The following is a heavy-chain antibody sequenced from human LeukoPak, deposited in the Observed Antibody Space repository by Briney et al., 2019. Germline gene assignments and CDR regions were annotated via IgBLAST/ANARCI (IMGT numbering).Heavy chain of an antibody. Sequence: SETLSLTCTVSGGSISCYYWSWIRQPPGKGLEWIGYIYYSGSTNYNPSLKSRVTISVDTSKNQFSLKLSSVTAADTAVYYCARVITRWSHFDYWGQGTLVTVSS. D-gene: IGHD1-14*01. CDR3: ARVITRWSHFDY. V-gene: IGHV4-59*01. CDR1: GGSISCYY. CDR2: IYYSGST. J-gene: IGHJ4*02.